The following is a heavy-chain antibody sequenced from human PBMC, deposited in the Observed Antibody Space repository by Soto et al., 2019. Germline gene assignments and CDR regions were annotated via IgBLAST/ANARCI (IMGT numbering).Heavy chain of an antibody. CDR1: GGSFSGYY. J-gene: IGHJ3*02. CDR3: ARGKSQTIYDAFDI. Sequence: SETLSLTCAVYGGSFSGYYWSWIRQPPGKGLEWIGEINHSGSTNYNPSLKSRVTISVDTSKNQFSLKLSSVTAADTAVYYCARGKSQTIYDAFDIWGQGTMVTVSS. CDR2: INHSGST. V-gene: IGHV4-34*01.